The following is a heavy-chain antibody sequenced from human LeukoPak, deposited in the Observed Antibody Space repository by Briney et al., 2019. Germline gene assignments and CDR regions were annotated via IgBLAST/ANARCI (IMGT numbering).Heavy chain of an antibody. CDR2: IYGSGIT. CDR3: ARLKFYDSTGYSPGYYMDV. V-gene: IGHV4-4*07. J-gene: IGHJ6*03. D-gene: IGHD3-22*01. CDR1: GGSIISNY. Sequence: SETMSLTCTVSGGSIISNYWSWIRQSAGTGLEWIGRIYGSGITDYNPSLKSRVTMSLDTSRKQFSLRLTSVTAADTAVYYCARLKFYDSTGYSPGYYMDVWGKGTTVSV.